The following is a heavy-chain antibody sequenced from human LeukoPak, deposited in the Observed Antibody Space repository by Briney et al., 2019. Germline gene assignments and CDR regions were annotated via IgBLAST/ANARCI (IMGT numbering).Heavy chain of an antibody. Sequence: SETLSLTCTVSGGSISSGGYYWSWIRQPPGKGLEWIGYIYHSGSTYYNPSLKSRVTISVDRSKNQFSLKLSSVTAADTAVYYCARGLGSMVYAIHYYYMDVWGTGTTVTVSS. CDR2: IYHSGST. D-gene: IGHD2-8*01. J-gene: IGHJ6*03. CDR3: ARGLGSMVYAIHYYYMDV. V-gene: IGHV4-30-2*01. CDR1: GGSISSGGYY.